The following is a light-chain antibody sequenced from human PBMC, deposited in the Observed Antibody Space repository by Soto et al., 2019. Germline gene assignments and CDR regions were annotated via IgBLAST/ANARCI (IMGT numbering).Light chain of an antibody. Sequence: IVMTQSPATLSVSPGERATLSCRASQSISRKVAWYQQKPGQAPRLLIYGASTRASGIPVRFSGSGSGTEFTLTITSLQSEDFAIYYCQEYNDWRQITFGGRTKVDIX. J-gene: IGKJ4*01. CDR3: QEYNDWRQIT. CDR2: GAS. CDR1: QSISRK. V-gene: IGKV3-15*01.